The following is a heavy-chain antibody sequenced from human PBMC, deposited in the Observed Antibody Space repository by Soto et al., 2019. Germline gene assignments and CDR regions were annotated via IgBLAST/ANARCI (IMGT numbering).Heavy chain of an antibody. CDR3: ARGWGRYYDSSELGALEI. D-gene: IGHD3-22*01. CDR2: INSDGSST. Sequence: GGSLRLSCAASGFTFSSYWMHWVRQARGKGLVWVSRINSDGSSTSCADSVKGRFTISRDNAKNTRYLQMTSLRAADTAVYYCARGWGRYYDSSELGALEIWGKGTMVTVSS. J-gene: IGHJ3*02. V-gene: IGHV3-74*01. CDR1: GFTFSSYW.